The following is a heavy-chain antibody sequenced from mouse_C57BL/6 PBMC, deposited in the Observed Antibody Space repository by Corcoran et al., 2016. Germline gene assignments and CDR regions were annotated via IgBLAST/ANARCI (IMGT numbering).Heavy chain of an antibody. V-gene: IGHV1-76*01. CDR2: IYPGSGNT. CDR1: GYTFTDYY. D-gene: IGHD4-1*01. J-gene: IGHJ4*01. CDR3: ARDDWDNYAMDY. Sequence: QVQLKQSGAELVRPGASVKLSCKASGYTFTDYYINWVKQRPGQGLEWIARIYPGSGNTYYNEKFKGKATLTAEKSSSTAYMQLSSLTSEDSAVYFCARDDWDNYAMDYWGQGTSVTVSS.